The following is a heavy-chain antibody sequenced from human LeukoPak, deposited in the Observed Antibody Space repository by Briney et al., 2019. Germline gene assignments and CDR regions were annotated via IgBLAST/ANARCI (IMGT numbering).Heavy chain of an antibody. D-gene: IGHD3-3*01. Sequence: GASVKVSCKASRYTFTSYGISWVRQAPGQGLEWMGWISAYNGKTNYAQKLQGRVTMTTDTSTSTAYMELRSLRSDDTAVYYCARDRLRFLGGTVDYWGQGTLVTVSS. CDR3: ARDRLRFLGGTVDY. CDR2: ISAYNGKT. J-gene: IGHJ4*02. CDR1: RYTFTSYG. V-gene: IGHV1-18*01.